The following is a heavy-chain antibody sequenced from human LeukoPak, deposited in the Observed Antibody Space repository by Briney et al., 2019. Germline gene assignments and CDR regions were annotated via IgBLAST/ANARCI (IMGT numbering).Heavy chain of an antibody. CDR1: GFTFSSYS. Sequence: GGSLRLSCAATGFTFSSYSMNWVRQAPGKGLEWVSSISSRSSYIYYADSVKGRFTISRDNAKNSLYLQMNSLRSEDTAVYYCARRPVRPRTAAGTGPRAYYFDYWGQETLVTVSS. CDR2: ISSRSSYI. V-gene: IGHV3-21*01. D-gene: IGHD6-13*01. CDR3: ARRPVRPRTAAGTGPRAYYFDY. J-gene: IGHJ4*02.